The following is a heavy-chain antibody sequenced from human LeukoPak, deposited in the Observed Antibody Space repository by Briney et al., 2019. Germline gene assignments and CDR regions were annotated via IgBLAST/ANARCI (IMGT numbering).Heavy chain of an antibody. CDR1: GYTFTSYD. J-gene: IGHJ4*02. CDR3: ASIPHTWSADSSGYYTHLDPFDY. Sequence: ASVKVSCKASGYTFTSYDINWVRQATGQGLEWMGWMNPNSGNTGYAQKFQGRVTMTRNTSISTAYMELSSLRSEDTAVYYCASIPHTWSADSSGYYTHLDPFDYWGQGTLVTVSS. D-gene: IGHD3-22*01. CDR2: MNPNSGNT. V-gene: IGHV1-8*01.